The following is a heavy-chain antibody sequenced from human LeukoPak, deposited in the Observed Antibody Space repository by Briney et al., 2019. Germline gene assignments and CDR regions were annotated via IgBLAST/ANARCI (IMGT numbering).Heavy chain of an antibody. J-gene: IGHJ5*02. CDR3: ARYNFDSSGYYRRWFDP. Sequence: SETLSLTCTVSGDSISSSTYYWSWIRQPPGKGLEWIGYIHYTGSTNYNPSLKSRVTISEDTSKNQFSLKLSSVTAADTAVYYCARYNFDSSGYYRRWFDPWGQETLVTVSS. D-gene: IGHD3-22*01. CDR1: GDSISSSTYY. V-gene: IGHV4-61*05. CDR2: IHYTGST.